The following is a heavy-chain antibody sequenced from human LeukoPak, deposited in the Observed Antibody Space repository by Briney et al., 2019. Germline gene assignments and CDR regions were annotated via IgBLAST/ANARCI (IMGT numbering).Heavy chain of an antibody. CDR1: GFTFSSYE. Sequence: GGSLRLSCAASGFTFSSYEMDWVRQAPGKGLEWVSYISSNGNTIYYADSVKGRFTISRDNARKSLYLKMDSLRDADTAVYYCVRGKQYYFDSSGFSYWGQGILVTVSS. J-gene: IGHJ4*02. V-gene: IGHV3-48*03. D-gene: IGHD3-22*01. CDR2: ISSNGNTI. CDR3: VRGKQYYFDSSGFSY.